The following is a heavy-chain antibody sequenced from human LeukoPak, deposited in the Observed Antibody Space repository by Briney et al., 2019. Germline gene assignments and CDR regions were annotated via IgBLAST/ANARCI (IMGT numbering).Heavy chain of an antibody. CDR3: ARDRDSIAVAGSPRYCDY. V-gene: IGHV1-18*01. J-gene: IGHJ4*02. D-gene: IGHD6-19*01. CDR2: ISGYNDKK. CDR1: GYTLNTYG. Sequence: ASVKVSCKASGYTLNTYGVSWVRQAPGRGLEWMGLISGYNDKKEFGQKSQGSVTLTTDASTNTAYMELRSLTYDDTAVYCCARDRDSIAVAGSPRYCDYWGQGSLVTVSS.